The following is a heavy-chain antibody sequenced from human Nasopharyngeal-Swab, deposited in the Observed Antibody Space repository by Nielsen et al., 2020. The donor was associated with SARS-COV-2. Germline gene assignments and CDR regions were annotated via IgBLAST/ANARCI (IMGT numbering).Heavy chain of an antibody. Sequence: GGSLRLSCAASGFTFDDYAMHWVRQAPGKGLEWVSGISWNSGSIGYADSVKGRFTISRDNAKNSLYPQMNSLRAEDTALYYCATDGSDGPSYWGQGTLVTVSS. CDR2: ISWNSGSI. V-gene: IGHV3-9*01. CDR1: GFTFDDYA. CDR3: ATDGSDGPSY. J-gene: IGHJ4*02. D-gene: IGHD2-8*01.